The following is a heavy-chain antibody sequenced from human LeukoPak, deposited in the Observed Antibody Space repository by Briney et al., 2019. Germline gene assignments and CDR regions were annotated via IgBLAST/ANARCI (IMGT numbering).Heavy chain of an antibody. Sequence: ASVKVSCKASGYTFTGHYLHWVRQAPGQGLEWMGWINPNSGGTKFAQKFQGRVTMTRDTSTSTVYMELSSLRSEDMAVYYCARDRRNWNDLGYFDYWGQGTLVTVSS. D-gene: IGHD1-1*01. CDR3: ARDRRNWNDLGYFDY. CDR2: INPNSGGT. V-gene: IGHV1-2*02. J-gene: IGHJ4*02. CDR1: GYTFTGHY.